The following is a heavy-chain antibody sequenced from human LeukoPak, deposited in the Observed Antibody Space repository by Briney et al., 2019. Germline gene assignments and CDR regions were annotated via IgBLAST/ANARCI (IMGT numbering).Heavy chain of an antibody. CDR3: ARHTSWSFEY. CDR1: GGSISSYY. V-gene: IGHV4-4*07. Sequence: SETLSLTCTVSGGSISSYYWSWIRQPAGKGLEWIGRIYTSGSTNYNPSLKSRVTISPDTSKNQFSLNLNSVTAADTAVYYCARHTSWSFEYWGQGTLVTVSS. CDR2: IYTSGST. J-gene: IGHJ1*01.